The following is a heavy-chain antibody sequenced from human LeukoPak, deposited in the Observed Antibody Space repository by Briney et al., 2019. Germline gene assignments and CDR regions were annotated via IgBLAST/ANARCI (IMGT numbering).Heavy chain of an antibody. J-gene: IGHJ3*02. D-gene: IGHD3-22*01. CDR1: GGSISSGGYS. Sequence: SETLSLTCAVSGGSISSGGYSWSWIRQPPGKGLEWIGEINHSGSTNYNPSLKSRVTISVDTSKNQFSLKLSSVTAADTAVYYCARGGITMIVAIFDIWGQGTMVTVSS. V-gene: IGHV4-34*01. CDR3: ARGGITMIVAIFDI. CDR2: INHSGST.